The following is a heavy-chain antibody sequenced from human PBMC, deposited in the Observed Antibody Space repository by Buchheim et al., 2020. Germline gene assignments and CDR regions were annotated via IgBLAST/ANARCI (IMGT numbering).Heavy chain of an antibody. CDR2: ISSSSSTI. CDR1: GFTFSSYS. CDR3: ARDSYTPRIAAAGDFDY. Sequence: EVQLVESGGTLVQPGGSLRLSCAASGFTFSSYSMNWVRQALGKGLEWVSYISSSSSTIYYADSAKGRITISRDNAKKSLDLQMNSLRDEDTAVYYCARDSYTPRIAAAGDFDYWGQGTL. J-gene: IGHJ4*02. D-gene: IGHD6-13*01. V-gene: IGHV3-48*02.